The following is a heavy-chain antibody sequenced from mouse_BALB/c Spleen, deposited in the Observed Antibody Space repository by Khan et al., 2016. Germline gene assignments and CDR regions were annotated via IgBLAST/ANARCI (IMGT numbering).Heavy chain of an antibody. D-gene: IGHD1-1*01. Sequence: VQLKQSGAELVKPGASVKLSCTASGFNIKDTYMHWVKQRPEQGLEWIGRIDPANVNTKYDPKFQGKATITADTSSNTAYLQLSSLKSEATSFYYFTRDGSYPYWGQGTTLTVSS. CDR3: TRDGSYPY. V-gene: IGHV14-3*02. J-gene: IGHJ2*01. CDR1: GFNIKDTY. CDR2: IDPANVNT.